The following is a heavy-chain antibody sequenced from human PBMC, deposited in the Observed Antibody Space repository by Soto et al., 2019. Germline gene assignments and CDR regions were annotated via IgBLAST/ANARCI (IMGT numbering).Heavy chain of an antibody. J-gene: IGHJ3*01. D-gene: IGHD3-10*01. V-gene: IGHV3-74*02. CDR1: GFTFSSYW. CDR3: ARGSGVGDL. Sequence: EVQLVESGGGLVQPGGPLRLSCAASGFTFSSYWMHWVRQGPGKGLVWVARINRDGSSTNYADSVKGRFTISRDNAKNMLYLQMNRRRAEETAVYYCARGSGVGDLWGQGTMVTVSS. CDR2: INRDGSST.